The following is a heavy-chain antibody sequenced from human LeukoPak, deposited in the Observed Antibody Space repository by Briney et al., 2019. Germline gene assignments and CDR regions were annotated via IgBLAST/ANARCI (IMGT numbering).Heavy chain of an antibody. CDR2: VYTSGST. J-gene: IGHJ4*02. CDR3: ARGYCSGGSCYFDY. D-gene: IGHD2-15*01. CDR1: GGSISSGSYD. V-gene: IGHV4-61*02. Sequence: PSETLSLTCTVSGGSISSGSYDWRWIRQPAGKGLEWIGRVYTSGSTNYNPSLKSRITISVDTSKNPFSLKLSSVTAADTAVYYCARGYCSGGSCYFDYWGQGTLVTVSS.